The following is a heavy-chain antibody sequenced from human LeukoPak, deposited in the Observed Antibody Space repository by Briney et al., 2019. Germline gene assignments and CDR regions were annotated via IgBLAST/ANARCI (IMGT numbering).Heavy chain of an antibody. CDR2: ISAYNGNT. V-gene: IGHV1-18*01. J-gene: IGHJ4*02. D-gene: IGHD3-10*01. Sequence: GASVKVSCKASGYTFTSYGISWVRQAPGQGLEWMGWISAYNGNTNYAQKLQGRVTMTTDTSTSTAYMELRSLRSDDTAVYYCARDHRDGSGSYYNPSGDWGQGTLVTVSS. CDR3: ARDHRDGSGSYYNPSGD. CDR1: GYTFTSYG.